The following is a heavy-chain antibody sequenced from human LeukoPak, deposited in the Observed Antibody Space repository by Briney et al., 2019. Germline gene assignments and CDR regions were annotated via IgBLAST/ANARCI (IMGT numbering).Heavy chain of an antibody. D-gene: IGHD2-21*01. CDR3: ARKVIGGYYYYYYYMDV. CDR1: GGSISSYY. V-gene: IGHV4-59*12. Sequence: SETLSLTCTVSGGSISSYYWSWIRQPPGKGLEWIGYIYYTGSTNYNPSLKGRFTISRDNAKNSLYLQMNSLRAEDTAVYYCARKVIGGYYYYYYYMDVWGKGTTVTVSS. CDR2: IYYTGST. J-gene: IGHJ6*03.